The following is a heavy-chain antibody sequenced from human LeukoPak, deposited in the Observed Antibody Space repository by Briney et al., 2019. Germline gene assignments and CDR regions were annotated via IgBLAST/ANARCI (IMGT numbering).Heavy chain of an antibody. CDR2: IYIDGRT. CDR1: GFTVRTNY. D-gene: IGHD1-26*01. J-gene: IGHJ4*02. Sequence: PGGSLRLSCAASGFTVRTNYMTWVRQSPGKGLEWVSTIYIDGRTFYGGSVKGRFTISRDSSKNTLYLQMSSLRVEDTAMYYCAGDWDLPYWGQGTLVIVSS. V-gene: IGHV3-53*01. CDR3: AGDWDLPY.